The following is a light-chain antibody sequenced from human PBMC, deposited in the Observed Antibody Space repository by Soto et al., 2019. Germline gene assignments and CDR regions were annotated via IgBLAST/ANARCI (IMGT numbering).Light chain of an antibody. J-gene: IGKJ1*01. CDR3: RQYYSYPRT. V-gene: IGKV1-8*01. CDR2: AAS. CDR1: QGISSY. Sequence: AIGMTQSPSSLSASTGDRVTITCRASQGISSYLAWYQQKPGKAPKLLIYAASTLQSGVPSRFSGSGSGTDFTLTISCLQSEDFATYYCRQYYSYPRTFGQGTKVDIK.